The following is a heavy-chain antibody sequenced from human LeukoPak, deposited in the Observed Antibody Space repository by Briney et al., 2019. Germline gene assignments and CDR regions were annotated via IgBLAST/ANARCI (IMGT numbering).Heavy chain of an antibody. CDR2: IYYSGST. J-gene: IGHJ4*02. CDR3: ARHPVRYFDWLDLPDY. CDR1: GGSISSYY. V-gene: IGHV4-59*08. D-gene: IGHD3-9*01. Sequence: SETLSLTCTVSGGSISSYYWSWIRQPPGKGLEGIGYIYYSGSTNYNPSLKSRVTISVDTSKNQFSLKLSSVTAADTAVYYCARHPVRYFDWLDLPDYWGQGTLVTVSP.